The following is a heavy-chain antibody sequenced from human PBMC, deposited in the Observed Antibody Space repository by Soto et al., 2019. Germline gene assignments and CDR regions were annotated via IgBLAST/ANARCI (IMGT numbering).Heavy chain of an antibody. CDR3: ASEKGGFDI. Sequence: ASVKVSCKASGNIFTSHYMHWIRQAPGQGLEWMGFIAPTVGSTTYAQKFQGRFTMTRDTPSTSVYMELSSLVSEDTAMYYCASEKGGFDIWGQGTVVTV. CDR1: GNIFTSHY. J-gene: IGHJ3*02. CDR2: IAPTVGST. D-gene: IGHD2-15*01. V-gene: IGHV1-46*01.